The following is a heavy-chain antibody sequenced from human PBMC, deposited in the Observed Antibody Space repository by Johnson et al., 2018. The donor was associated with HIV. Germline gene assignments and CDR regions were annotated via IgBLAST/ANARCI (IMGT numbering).Heavy chain of an antibody. D-gene: IGHD3-16*02. Sequence: VESGGGVVQPGGSLRLSCAASGFTFSSYPMHWVRQAPGKGLEWVSYISSSGSTIYYADSVKGRFTISRDNSKNTLYLQMNSLRAEDTAVYYCARVIRAFDIWGQGTMVTVSS. V-gene: IGHV3-48*01. CDR3: ARVIRAFDI. CDR2: ISSSGSTI. J-gene: IGHJ3*02. CDR1: GFTFSSYP.